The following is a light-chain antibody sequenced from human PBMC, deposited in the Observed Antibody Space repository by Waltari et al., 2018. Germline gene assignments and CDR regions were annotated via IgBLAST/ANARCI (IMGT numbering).Light chain of an antibody. Sequence: EIVLTQSPATLSLSPGERATLSCRASQSVSSSLAWYRQKPCQAPGLLIYDSSIRATGITSRFSVSGSGTDFTLTISTLETEDFAVYYCQQRRNWPSVTFGGGTKVEIK. J-gene: IGKJ4*01. CDR1: QSVSSS. CDR3: QQRRNWPSVT. CDR2: DSS. V-gene: IGKV3-11*01.